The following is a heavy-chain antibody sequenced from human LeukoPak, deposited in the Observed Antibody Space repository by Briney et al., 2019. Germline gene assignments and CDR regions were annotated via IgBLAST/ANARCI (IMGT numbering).Heavy chain of an antibody. CDR1: GASISSSDCY. D-gene: IGHD6-13*01. CDR2: IYFSGTT. V-gene: IGHV4-39*01. Sequence: SGPTLVKPSETLSLTCTVSGASISSSDCYWGWVRQPPGKGLEWIANIYFSGTTYYNPSLKSRVTISVDASRNPSSLKLSSVIDADTAVYYCARPYASSWYQAALDYWGQGTLVTVSS. J-gene: IGHJ4*02. CDR3: ARPYASSWYQAALDY.